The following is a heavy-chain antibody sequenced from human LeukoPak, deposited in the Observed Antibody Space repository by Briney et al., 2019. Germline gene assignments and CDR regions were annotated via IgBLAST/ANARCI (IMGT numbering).Heavy chain of an antibody. Sequence: ASVKVSCKASGYTFTGYYMHWVRQAPGQGLEWMGWINPNSGGTNYAQMFQGRVTMTRDTSISTAYMELSRLRSDDTAVYYCASLWSMVTGTPGPNWFDPWGQGTLVTVSS. D-gene: IGHD1-20*01. V-gene: IGHV1-2*02. CDR2: INPNSGGT. J-gene: IGHJ5*02. CDR3: ASLWSMVTGTPGPNWFDP. CDR1: GYTFTGYY.